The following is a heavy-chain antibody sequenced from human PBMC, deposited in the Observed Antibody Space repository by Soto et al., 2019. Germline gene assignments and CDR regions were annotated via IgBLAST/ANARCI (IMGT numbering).Heavy chain of an antibody. Sequence: GGSLRLSCAGSGFTPTTTPLSWVRQPPGKGLEWVTTISGTASRTYYVDSVKGRFFISRDNSKNTVTLQINNLKLDETAVYYCATSFRYLDNWGQGTRVTVSS. CDR1: GFTPTTTP. J-gene: IGHJ4*02. CDR2: ISGTASRT. V-gene: IGHV3-23*01. D-gene: IGHD3-9*01. CDR3: ATSFRYLDN.